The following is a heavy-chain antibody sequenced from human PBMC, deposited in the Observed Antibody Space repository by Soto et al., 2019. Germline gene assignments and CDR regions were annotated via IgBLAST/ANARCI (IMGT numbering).Heavy chain of an antibody. Sequence: VQLVESGGGVVQPGRSLRLSCAASGFTFSSYGMHWVRQAPGKGLEWVAVIWYDGSNKYYADSVKGRFTISRDNSKNTLYLQMNSLRAEDTAVYYCARQLELREYFDYWGQGTLVTVSS. V-gene: IGHV3-33*01. D-gene: IGHD1-7*01. CDR1: GFTFSSYG. CDR2: IWYDGSNK. J-gene: IGHJ4*02. CDR3: ARQLELREYFDY.